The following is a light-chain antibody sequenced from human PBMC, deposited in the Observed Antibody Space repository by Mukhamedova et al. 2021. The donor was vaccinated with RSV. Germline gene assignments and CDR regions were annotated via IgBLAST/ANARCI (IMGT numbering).Light chain of an antibody. V-gene: IGKV1D-12*01. CDR3: KQANTIPPT. J-gene: IGKJ4*01. Sequence: GKAPELLIYAASSLLSGVSSRFSGNGSGTDFTLTINNLQPEAFATYFCKQANTIPPTFGGGTMVEYK. CDR2: AAS.